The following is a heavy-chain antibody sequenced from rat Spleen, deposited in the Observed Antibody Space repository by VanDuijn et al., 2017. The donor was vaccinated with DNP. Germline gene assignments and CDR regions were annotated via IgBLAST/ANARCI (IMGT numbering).Heavy chain of an antibody. J-gene: IGHJ2*01. D-gene: IGHD1-8*01. CDR2: ITYDGVGT. CDR3: VRDSRDYGSYADYFDY. CDR1: GFTFSDYY. V-gene: IGHV5-20*01. Sequence: EVQLMESGGGLVQPGRSLKLSCAGSGFTFSDYYMAWVRQAPAKGLEWVASITYDGVGTYYRDSVKGRFTISRDIAKSSLYLQMDSRRSEDTASYYCVRDSRDYGSYADYFDYWGQGVMVTVSS.